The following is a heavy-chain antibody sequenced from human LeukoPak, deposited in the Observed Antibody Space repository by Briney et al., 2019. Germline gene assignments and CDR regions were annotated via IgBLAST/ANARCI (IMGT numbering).Heavy chain of an antibody. V-gene: IGHV3-30-3*01. CDR1: GFTFSSYA. D-gene: IGHD2-8*02. CDR3: AREAGGRHSPYYYGMDV. CDR2: ISYDGSNK. Sequence: GGSLRLSCVASGFTFSSYAMHWVRQAPGKGLEWVAVISYDGSNKYYADSVKGRFTISRDNSKNTLYLQMNSLRAEDTAVYYCAREAGGRHSPYYYGMDVWGQGTTVTVSS. J-gene: IGHJ6*02.